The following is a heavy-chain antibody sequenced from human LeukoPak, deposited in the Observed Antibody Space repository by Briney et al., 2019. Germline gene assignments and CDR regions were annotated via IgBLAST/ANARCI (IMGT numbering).Heavy chain of an antibody. CDR3: ARVEATHDAFDI. J-gene: IGHJ3*02. V-gene: IGHV3-21*01. CDR1: GFTFSSYS. CDR2: ISSSSSYI. Sequence: GGSLRLSCAASGFTFSSYSMNWVRQAPGKGLEWVSSISSSSSYIYYADSVKGRFTISRDNAKNSLYLQMNSLRAEDTAVYYCARVEATHDAFDIWGQGKMVTVSS. D-gene: IGHD1-26*01.